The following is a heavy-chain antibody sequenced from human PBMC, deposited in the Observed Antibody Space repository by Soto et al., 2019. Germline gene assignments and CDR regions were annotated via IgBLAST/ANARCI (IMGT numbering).Heavy chain of an antibody. CDR1: GYTFTSYG. Sequence: QVQLVQSGAEVKKPGASVKVSCKASGYTFTSYGINWVRQAPGQGLERMGWISAYTGNKNYAPKLQGGVTMTTDTSTTTAYMEPRSLTSDDTAVYYCARISTVWFGAYYDGMDVCGPGTTITVSS. CDR3: ARISTVWFGAYYDGMDV. D-gene: IGHD3-10*01. CDR2: ISAYTGNK. V-gene: IGHV1-18*01. J-gene: IGHJ6*02.